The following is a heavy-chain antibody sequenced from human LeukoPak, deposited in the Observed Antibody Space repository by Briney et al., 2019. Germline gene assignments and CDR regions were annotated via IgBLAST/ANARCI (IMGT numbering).Heavy chain of an antibody. CDR1: GFTFSSYA. D-gene: IGHD2-15*01. CDR3: AQLLLRGPTA. CDR2: INQVGTET. V-gene: IGHV3-7*01. J-gene: IGHJ4*02. Sequence: GGSLRLSCAASGFTFSSYAMSWVRQAPGKGLEWVANINQVGTETFYVDSVKGRFTISRDNAKNSLYLQMSSLRAEDTAVYYCAQLLLRGPTAWGQGTLVTVSS.